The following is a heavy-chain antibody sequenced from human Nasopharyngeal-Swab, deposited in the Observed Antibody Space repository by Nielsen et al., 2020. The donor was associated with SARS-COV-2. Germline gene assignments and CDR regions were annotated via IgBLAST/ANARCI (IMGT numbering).Heavy chain of an antibody. CDR3: ARDLLYGDFYYYYGMDV. Sequence: GSLRLSCTVSGGSISSYYWSWIRQPPGKGLEWIGYIYYSGSTNYNPSLKSRVTISVDTSKNQFSLKLSSVTAADTAVYYCARDLLYGDFYYYYGMDVWGQGTTVIVS. J-gene: IGHJ6*02. V-gene: IGHV4-59*01. CDR1: GGSISSYY. D-gene: IGHD4-17*01. CDR2: IYYSGST.